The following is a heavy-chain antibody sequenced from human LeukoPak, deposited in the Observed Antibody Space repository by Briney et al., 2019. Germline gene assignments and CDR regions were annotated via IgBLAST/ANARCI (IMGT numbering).Heavy chain of an antibody. D-gene: IGHD6-6*01. Sequence: GGSLRLSCAVSGFTFTNAWMNWVRQVPGKGLEWVGRIKSKPDGGTTDYAAPVKGRFTISRDDSKNTLYLQMNSLKTEDTAVYYCTTSWYWGQGTLDTVSS. CDR3: TTSWY. V-gene: IGHV3-15*01. CDR2: IKSKPDGGTT. J-gene: IGHJ4*02. CDR1: GFTFTNAW.